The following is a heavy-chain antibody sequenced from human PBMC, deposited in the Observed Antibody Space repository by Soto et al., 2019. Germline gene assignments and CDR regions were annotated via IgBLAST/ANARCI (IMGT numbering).Heavy chain of an antibody. J-gene: IGHJ6*02. D-gene: IGHD3-3*02. V-gene: IGHV4-31*03. Sequence: QVQLQESGPGLVKPSQTLSLTCTVSGGSISSGDYYWIWIRQHPWKGLEWIGYIYYSGSTYYNPSLKSRVTISVDTSRNQFSLKLSSVTAADTAVYYCARAPLISIFFAYGMDVWGQGTTVTVSS. CDR2: IYYSGST. CDR3: ARAPLISIFFAYGMDV. CDR1: GGSISSGDYY.